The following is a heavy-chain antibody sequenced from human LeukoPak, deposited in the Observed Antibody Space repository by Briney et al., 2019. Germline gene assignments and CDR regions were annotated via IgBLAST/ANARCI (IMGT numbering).Heavy chain of an antibody. Sequence: ETLSLTCTVSGGSISSYYWSWIRQPPGKGLEWIGYIYTRGSTNYNPSLTSRVTISVDTSKTQLSLKLSSVPAADTAVYYCARQGSSSSFYNWFDPWGQGTLVTVSS. CDR3: ARQGSSSSFYNWFDP. J-gene: IGHJ5*02. CDR1: GGSISSYY. D-gene: IGHD6-6*01. V-gene: IGHV4-4*09. CDR2: IYTRGST.